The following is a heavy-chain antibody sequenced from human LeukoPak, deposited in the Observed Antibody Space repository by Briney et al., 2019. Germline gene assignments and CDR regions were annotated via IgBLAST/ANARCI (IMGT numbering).Heavy chain of an antibody. CDR3: ARVSVVTSYYFDY. D-gene: IGHD2-21*02. V-gene: IGHV3-66*01. CDR2: IYSGGST. CDR1: GFTVSSNY. J-gene: IGHJ4*02. Sequence: PGGSLRLSCAASGFTVSSNYMSWVRQAPGKGLEWVSVIYSGGSTYYADSVKGRFTISRDNSKNTLYLQMNSLRAEDTAVYYCARVSVVTSYYFDYWGQGTLVTVSS.